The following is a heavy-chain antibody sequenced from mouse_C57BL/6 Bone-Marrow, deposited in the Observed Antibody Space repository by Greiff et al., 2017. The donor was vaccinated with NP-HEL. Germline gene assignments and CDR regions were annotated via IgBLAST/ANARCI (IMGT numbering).Heavy chain of an antibody. Sequence: EVQRVESGGGLVQPGGSLSLSCAASGFTFTDYYMSWVRQPPGKALEWLGFIRNKANGYTTEYSASVKGRFTISRDNSQSILYLQMNALGAEDSATYYCASHPGGDYDVGAWFAYWGQGTLVTVSA. CDR2: IRNKANGYTT. CDR1: GFTFTDYY. J-gene: IGHJ3*01. D-gene: IGHD2-4*01. V-gene: IGHV7-3*01. CDR3: ASHPGGDYDVGAWFAY.